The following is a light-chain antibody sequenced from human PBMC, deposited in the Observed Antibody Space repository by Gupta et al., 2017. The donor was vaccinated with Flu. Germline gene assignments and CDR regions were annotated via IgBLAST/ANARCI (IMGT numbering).Light chain of an antibody. V-gene: IGLV3-25*02. Sequence: SSDLTQPPPVAVSPGQTATIACVGHALYKHYPCWYQEKPGQAPVMVIYKDTERPSVIPERFSGSNAGTTVTLTISGVQAEDEADYFCQSADSTDPFIFGGGTKLTVL. CDR1: ALYKHY. J-gene: IGLJ2*01. CDR3: QSADSTDPFI. CDR2: KDT.